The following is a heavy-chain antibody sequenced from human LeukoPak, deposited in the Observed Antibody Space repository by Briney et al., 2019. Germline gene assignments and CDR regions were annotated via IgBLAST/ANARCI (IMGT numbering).Heavy chain of an antibody. CDR2: IPYDGSNE. Sequence: GGSLRLSCAASGFTFSNYGMHWVRQAPGKGLEWVAFIPYDGSNEYYADSVKGRFTISRDNSKNTLYLQMNSLRAEDTALYYCAKDEGGPTVSDYWGQGTLVTVSS. D-gene: IGHD4-11*01. CDR1: GFTFSNYG. J-gene: IGHJ4*02. CDR3: AKDEGGPTVSDY. V-gene: IGHV3-30*02.